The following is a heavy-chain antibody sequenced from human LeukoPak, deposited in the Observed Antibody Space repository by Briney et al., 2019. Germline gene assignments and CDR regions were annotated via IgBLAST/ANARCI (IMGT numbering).Heavy chain of an antibody. CDR2: ISGRGTPI. CDR1: GFIFSSYE. J-gene: IGHJ3*02. D-gene: IGHD4-17*01. V-gene: IGHV3-48*03. Sequence: GGSLRLSCAASGFIFSSYEMNWGRQAPGKGLEWVSYISGRGTPIYYADSVKGRFTISRDNAKNSLFLQMNSLRAEDTAVYYCARDSHPNYGDYVGAFDIWGQGTMVTVSS. CDR3: ARDSHPNYGDYVGAFDI.